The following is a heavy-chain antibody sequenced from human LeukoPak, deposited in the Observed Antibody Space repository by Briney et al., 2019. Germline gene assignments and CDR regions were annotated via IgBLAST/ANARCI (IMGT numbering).Heavy chain of an antibody. D-gene: IGHD2-15*01. CDR3: ARSKGNYCSGGTCPGRLFDC. CDR2: IYYSGTT. V-gene: IGHV4-59*13. J-gene: IGHJ4*02. CDR1: GVSISNYY. Sequence: SETLSLTCTVPGVSISNYYWSWVRQPPGKGLEWIGHIYYSGTTNYSPSLKSRVTISVDTSKNQFSLKLNSVTAADTAVYYCARSKGNYCSGGTCPGRLFDCWGQGTLVTVSS.